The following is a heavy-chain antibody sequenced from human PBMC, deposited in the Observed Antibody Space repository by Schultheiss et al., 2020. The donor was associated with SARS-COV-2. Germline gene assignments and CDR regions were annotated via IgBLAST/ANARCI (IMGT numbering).Heavy chain of an antibody. Sequence: ASVKVSCKASGYTFTSYDINWVRQAPGKGLEWMGRINPNSGGTNYAQKFQGRVTMTRDTSISTAYMELSRLRSDDTAVYYCARDIRLPAPNWFDPWGQGTLVTVSS. J-gene: IGHJ5*02. CDR3: ARDIRLPAPNWFDP. CDR1: GYTFTSYD. CDR2: INPNSGGT. V-gene: IGHV1-2*06. D-gene: IGHD3-3*02.